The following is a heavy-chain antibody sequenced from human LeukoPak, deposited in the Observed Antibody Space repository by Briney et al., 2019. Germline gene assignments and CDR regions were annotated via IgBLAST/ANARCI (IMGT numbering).Heavy chain of an antibody. V-gene: IGHV1-18*01. Sequence: GASVKVSCKASGYTFTSYGISWVRQAPGQGLEWMGWISAYNGNTNYAQKLQGRVTMTTDTSTSTAYMELRSLRSDDTAVYYCARTPPIVLMVYALDVWGQGTTVTVSS. D-gene: IGHD2-8*01. CDR1: GYTFTSYG. CDR2: ISAYNGNT. CDR3: ARTPPIVLMVYALDV. J-gene: IGHJ6*02.